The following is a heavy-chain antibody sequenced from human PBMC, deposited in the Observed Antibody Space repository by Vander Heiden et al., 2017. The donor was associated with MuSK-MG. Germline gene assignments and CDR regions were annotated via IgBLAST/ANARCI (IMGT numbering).Heavy chain of an antibody. V-gene: IGHV4-59*01. CDR1: GASISSYY. CDR2: IYYSGST. Sequence: VQPQASGPGLVKPSETLSLPCTVSGASISSYYWSWIRQPPGKGLEWIGYIYYSGSTNYNPALKGRVTISVDTSKNQCSLKLSSVTAADTAVYYCARDGAWSTGWFDPWGQGTLVTVSS. D-gene: IGHD1-1*01. CDR3: ARDGAWSTGWFDP. J-gene: IGHJ5*02.